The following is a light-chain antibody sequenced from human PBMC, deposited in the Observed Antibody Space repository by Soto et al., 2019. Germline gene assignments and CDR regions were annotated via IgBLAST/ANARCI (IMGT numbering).Light chain of an antibody. CDR2: GAS. CDR3: QQSYSAPLT. J-gene: IGKJ4*01. Sequence: DIRMTQSPPSLSASVGYRFTITCRASQSISNYLNWYQQKVGKAPQLLIYGASNLQSGVPARFSGSGSGTDFTLTISDLQPEDFATFYCQQSYSAPLTFGGGTKVDIK. V-gene: IGKV1-39*01. CDR1: QSISNY.